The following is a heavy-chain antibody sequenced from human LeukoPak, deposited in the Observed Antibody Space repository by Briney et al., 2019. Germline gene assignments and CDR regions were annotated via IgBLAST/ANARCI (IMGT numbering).Heavy chain of an antibody. CDR1: GFTVSNAW. CDR3: TTVYSDSSGYYFNYCDY. Sequence: NPGGSLRLSCAASGFTVSNAWMSWVRQAPGKGLELVGRIKSKTDGETTDYAAPVKGRFTISRDDSKNTLYLQMNSLKTEDTAVYYCTTVYSDSSGYYFNYCDYWGQGTLVTVST. V-gene: IGHV3-15*01. J-gene: IGHJ4*02. CDR2: IKSKTDGETT. D-gene: IGHD3-22*01.